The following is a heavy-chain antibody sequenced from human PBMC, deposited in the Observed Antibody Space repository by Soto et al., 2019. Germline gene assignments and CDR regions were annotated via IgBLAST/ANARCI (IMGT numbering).Heavy chain of an antibody. Sequence: EVQLVESGGGLVKPGGSLRLSCAASGFTFSSYSMNWVRQAPGKGLEWVSSISSSSSYIYYADSVKGRFTISRDNAKNSLYLQMNSLRSEDTAVYYCARCVPNPLKAVGYYGMDVWGQGTTVTVSS. D-gene: IGHD6-19*01. CDR3: ARCVPNPLKAVGYYGMDV. J-gene: IGHJ6*02. CDR1: GFTFSSYS. CDR2: ISSSSSYI. V-gene: IGHV3-21*04.